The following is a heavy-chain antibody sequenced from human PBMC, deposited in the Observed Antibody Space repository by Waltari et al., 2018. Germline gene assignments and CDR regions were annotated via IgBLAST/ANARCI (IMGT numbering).Heavy chain of an antibody. J-gene: IGHJ5*02. V-gene: IGHV3-74*03. CDR1: GFTFSSYW. CDR2: MTPDGGKR. CDR3: ARDDSWQRLAA. Sequence: EVQLVESGGGLVQPGGSLRLSCAASGFTFSSYWMYWVRQPPGKGLEWVPRMTPDGGKREYADSVKGRFTISRDNTKNTLYLEMNSLRVEDAAMYYCARDDSWQRLAAWGQGTLVTVSS. D-gene: IGHD6-25*01.